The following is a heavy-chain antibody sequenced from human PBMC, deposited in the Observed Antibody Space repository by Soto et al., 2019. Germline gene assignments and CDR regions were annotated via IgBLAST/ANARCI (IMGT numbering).Heavy chain of an antibody. J-gene: IGHJ3*02. CDR3: ASSGSPYDAFDI. V-gene: IGHV4-34*01. CDR1: GGSFRGYY. D-gene: IGHD1-26*01. CDR2: INHSGST. Sequence: PSETLSLTCAVHGGSFRGYYWSWIRKPPGKGLEWIGEINHSGSTNYNPSLKSRVTISVDTSKNQFSLKLSSVTAADTAVYYCASSGSPYDAFDICGQGTMVTVSS.